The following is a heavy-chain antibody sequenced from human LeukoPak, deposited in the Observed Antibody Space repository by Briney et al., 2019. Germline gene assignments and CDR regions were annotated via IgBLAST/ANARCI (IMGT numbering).Heavy chain of an antibody. D-gene: IGHD6-13*01. Sequence: GASVKVSCKASGYTFTSYGISWVRQAPGQGLEWMGWISAYNGNTNYAQKLQGRVTMTTDTSTSTAYMELRSLRSDDTAVYYRATGGVAAAGWYYFDYWGQGTLVTVSS. CDR2: ISAYNGNT. CDR1: GYTFTSYG. J-gene: IGHJ4*02. CDR3: ATGGVAAAGWYYFDY. V-gene: IGHV1-18*01.